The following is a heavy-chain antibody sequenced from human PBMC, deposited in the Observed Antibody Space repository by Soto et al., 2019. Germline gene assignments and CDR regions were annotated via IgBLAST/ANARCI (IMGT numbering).Heavy chain of an antibody. D-gene: IGHD2-2*01. V-gene: IGHV4-39*01. CDR1: GVSISSSSYY. CDR3: ASLYCSSTSCYFGGNWFDP. Sequence: SETLSLTCTVSGVSISSSSYYWGWIRQPPGKGLEWIGSIYYSGSTYYNPSLKSRVTISVDTSKNQFSLKLSSVTAADTAVYYCASLYCSSTSCYFGGNWFDPWGQGTLVTVSS. CDR2: IYYSGST. J-gene: IGHJ5*02.